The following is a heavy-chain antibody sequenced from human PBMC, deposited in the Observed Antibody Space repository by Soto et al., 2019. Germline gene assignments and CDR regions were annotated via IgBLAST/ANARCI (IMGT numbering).Heavy chain of an antibody. Sequence: GESLKISCKGSGYSFTSYWIGWVRQMPGKGLEWTGIIYPGDSNTRYSPSLQGQVTISVDKSISTAYLQWSSLKTTDTAMYYCARHAYDFWSGHPNPRYYYGMDVWGQGTTVTVSS. CDR1: GYSFTSYW. J-gene: IGHJ6*02. CDR3: ARHAYDFWSGHPNPRYYYGMDV. CDR2: IYPGDSNT. D-gene: IGHD3-3*01. V-gene: IGHV5-51*01.